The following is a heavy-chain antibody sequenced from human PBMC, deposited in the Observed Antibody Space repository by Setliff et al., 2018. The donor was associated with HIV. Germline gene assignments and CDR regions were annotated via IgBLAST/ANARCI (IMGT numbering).Heavy chain of an antibody. CDR1: GFTFSSYA. J-gene: IGHJ6*02. CDR3: ARDCRVGWVFTYGMDV. V-gene: IGHV3-23*01. Sequence: GGSLRLSCAASGFTFSSYAMSWVRQAPGKGLEWVSSISGSGGSTYYADSVKGRFTISRDNSKNTLFLQMNSLRPEDTAVYYCARDCRVGWVFTYGMDVWGQGTLVTVSS. D-gene: IGHD6-13*01. CDR2: ISGSGGST.